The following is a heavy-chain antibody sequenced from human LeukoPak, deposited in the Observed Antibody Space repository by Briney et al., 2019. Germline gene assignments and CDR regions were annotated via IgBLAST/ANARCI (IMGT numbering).Heavy chain of an antibody. CDR1: GGSISSSHW. CDR3: VRGNGWLPES. CDR2: IFHSGST. Sequence: PSGTLSLTCAVFGGSISSSHWWTWVRQPPGKGLEWIGEIFHSGSTDYNPSLKSRVTISLDKSENQFSLRLTSVTAADTAVYYCVRGNGWLPESWGQGTLVTVSS. D-gene: IGHD6-19*01. V-gene: IGHV4-4*02. J-gene: IGHJ5*02.